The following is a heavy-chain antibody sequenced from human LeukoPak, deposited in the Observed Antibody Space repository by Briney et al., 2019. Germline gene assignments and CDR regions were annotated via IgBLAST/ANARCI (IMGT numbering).Heavy chain of an antibody. J-gene: IGHJ5*02. Sequence: PGGSLRLSCAASGFTFSSYSMNWVRQAPGKGLECVSSISSSSSYIYYADSVKGLFTISRDNAKSSLSLKMNSIAAEATAVYYCARHLTVRGRCGFDPWGQGTMVTVSS. CDR2: ISSSSSYI. CDR1: GFTFSSYS. CDR3: ARHLTVRGRCGFDP. D-gene: IGHD3-10*01. V-gene: IGHV3-21*01.